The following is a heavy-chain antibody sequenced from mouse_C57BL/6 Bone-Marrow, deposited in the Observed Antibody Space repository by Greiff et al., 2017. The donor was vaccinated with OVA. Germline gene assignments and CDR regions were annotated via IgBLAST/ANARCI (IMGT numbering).Heavy chain of an antibody. Sequence: QVQLQQSGPELVKPGASVKISCKASGYAFSSSWMNWVKQRPGKGLEWIGRIYPGDGDTNYNGKVKGKATLTADKSSSTAYMQLSSLTSEDSAVYFCARSHYYGSSPLAYWGQGTLVTVSA. V-gene: IGHV1-82*01. J-gene: IGHJ3*01. CDR3: ARSHYYGSSPLAY. CDR2: IYPGDGDT. D-gene: IGHD1-1*01. CDR1: GYAFSSSW.